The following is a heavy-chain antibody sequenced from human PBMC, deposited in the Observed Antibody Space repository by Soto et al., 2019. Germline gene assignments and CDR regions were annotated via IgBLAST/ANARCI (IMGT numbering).Heavy chain of an antibody. D-gene: IGHD2-21*01. CDR1: GYTFTTNY. V-gene: IGHV1-46*01. CDR3: ASRVLCDMDV. Sequence: GASVKVSCKASGYTFTTNYLHWVRQAPGQGLEWMGRINPNNGATLYAQEFQGRLILTTDTSTSTVYMDLNSVKSEDSAVYYCASRVLCDMDVWGQGTTVTVSS. J-gene: IGHJ6*02. CDR2: INPNNGAT.